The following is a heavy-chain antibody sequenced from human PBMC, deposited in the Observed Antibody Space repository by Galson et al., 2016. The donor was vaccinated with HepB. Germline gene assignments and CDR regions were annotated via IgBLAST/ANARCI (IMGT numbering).Heavy chain of an antibody. CDR2: IYTTDNT. Sequence: SLRLSCAASGFIVSSNSMNWVRQAPGKGLEWVSVIYTTDNTYYADSVKGRFTISRDNSKNTLYLQMNSLRDEDTAVYYCARGMLDLTIFPASFDYWGQGTLVTVSS. CDR1: GFIVSSNS. CDR3: ARGMLDLTIFPASFDY. V-gene: IGHV3-53*01. D-gene: IGHD3-9*01. J-gene: IGHJ4*02.